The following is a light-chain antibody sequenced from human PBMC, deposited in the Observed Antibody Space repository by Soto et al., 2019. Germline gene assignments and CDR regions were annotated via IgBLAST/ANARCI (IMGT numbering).Light chain of an antibody. CDR1: QTLVDSAGNTF. V-gene: IGKV2-30*01. CDR2: QVS. J-gene: IGKJ1*01. Sequence: DVVMTQSPLSLPVTLGQPASISCRSSQTLVDSAGNTFLSWFQQRPGQSPRRLISQVSKRDSGVXDRXSGSVSGTNFTLKISRVEAEDVGTYYCLQGTHWPWTFGQGTKVEVK. CDR3: LQGTHWPWT.